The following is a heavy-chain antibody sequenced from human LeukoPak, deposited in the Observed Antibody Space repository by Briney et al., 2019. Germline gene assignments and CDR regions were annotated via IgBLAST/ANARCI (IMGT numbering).Heavy chain of an antibody. J-gene: IGHJ4*02. CDR1: GITVSTNY. D-gene: IGHD5-18*01. V-gene: IGHV3-23*01. Sequence: GGSLRLSCAASGITVSTNYMSWVRQAPGKGLEWVSAISGSGGSTYYADSVKGRFTISRDNSKNTLYLQMNSLRAEDTAVYYCAKDGSYVDTAMVDYWGQGTLVTVSS. CDR2: ISGSGGST. CDR3: AKDGSYVDTAMVDY.